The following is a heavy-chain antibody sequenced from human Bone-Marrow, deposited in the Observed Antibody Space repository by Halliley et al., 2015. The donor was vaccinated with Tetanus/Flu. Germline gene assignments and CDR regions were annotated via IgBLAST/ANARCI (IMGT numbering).Heavy chain of an antibody. CDR2: IYYSGTT. CDR1: GGSISSYY. D-gene: IGHD3-16*01. Sequence: TLSLTCTVSGGSISSYYWTWIRQPPGRGLEWIGYIYYSGTTNYNPSLKSRVTISVDRSKNQFSLNLSSVTAADTAVYYCVRDLGPGDYYYGMDVWGQGTTVTVS. J-gene: IGHJ6*02. V-gene: IGHV4-59*01. CDR3: VRDLGPGDYYYGMDV.